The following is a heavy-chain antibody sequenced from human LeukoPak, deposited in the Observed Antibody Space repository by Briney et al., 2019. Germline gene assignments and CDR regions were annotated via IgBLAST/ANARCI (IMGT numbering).Heavy chain of an antibody. D-gene: IGHD3-16*01. CDR2: INHSGST. CDR1: GFTFSSYS. CDR3: ARLGRILGAY. V-gene: IGHV4-34*01. Sequence: GSLRLSCAASGFTFSSYSMNWVRQPPGKGLEWIGEINHSGSTNYNPSLKSRVTISVDTSKNQFSLKLSSVTAADTAVYFCARLGRILGAYWGQGTLVTVSS. J-gene: IGHJ4*02.